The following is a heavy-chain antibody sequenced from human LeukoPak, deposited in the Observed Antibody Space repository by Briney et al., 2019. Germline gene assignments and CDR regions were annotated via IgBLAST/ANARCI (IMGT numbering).Heavy chain of an antibody. Sequence: GGSLRLSCAASGFTFSSYGMHWVRQAPGKGLEWVAVISYDGSNKYYADPVKGRFTISRDNSKNTLYLQMNSLRAEDTAVYYCATLRFLEWSNWGQGTLVTVSS. CDR2: ISYDGSNK. CDR1: GFTFSSYG. CDR3: ATLRFLEWSN. D-gene: IGHD3-3*01. V-gene: IGHV3-30*03. J-gene: IGHJ4*02.